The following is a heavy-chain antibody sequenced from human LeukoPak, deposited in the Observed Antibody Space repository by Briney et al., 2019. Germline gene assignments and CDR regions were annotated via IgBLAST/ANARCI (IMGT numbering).Heavy chain of an antibody. Sequence: GASVKVSCKASGYTFTSYGISWVRQAPGQGLVWMGRIIPILGIVNYAQKFQGRVTITADKSTSTAYMELSSLRSEDTAVYYCAGSQVLLWFGEFKGYNWFDPWGQGTLVTVSS. CDR3: AGSQVLLWFGEFKGYNWFDP. J-gene: IGHJ5*02. CDR1: GYTFTSYG. CDR2: IIPILGIV. D-gene: IGHD3-10*01. V-gene: IGHV1-69*04.